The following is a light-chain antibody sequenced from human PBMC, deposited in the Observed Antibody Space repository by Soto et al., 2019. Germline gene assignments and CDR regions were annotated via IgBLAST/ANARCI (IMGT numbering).Light chain of an antibody. V-gene: IGKV3-11*01. CDR3: QQRSNWPXS. Sequence: EIVLTQSPATLSLSPGERATLSRRASQSVSNYLAWYQQKPGQAPRLLIYDASNRATGIPARFSGSGSGTDFTLTISSLEPEDFAVYYCQQRSNWPXSFGQGTRLEIK. CDR1: QSVSNY. CDR2: DAS. J-gene: IGKJ5*01.